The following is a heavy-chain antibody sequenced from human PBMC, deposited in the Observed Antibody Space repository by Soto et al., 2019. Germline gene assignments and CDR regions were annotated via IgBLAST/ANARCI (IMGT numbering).Heavy chain of an antibody. D-gene: IGHD3-16*02. J-gene: IGHJ4*02. CDR2: IWNDGSNK. Sequence: GSLRLSCAASGFSFSSYGMHWVRQAPGKGLEWVAVIWNDGSNKYYVDSVKGRFTIYRDNSKNTLHLQMNSLRAEDTAVYYCARDGEDYVRGTYRFFDYWGQGTLVTVSS. CDR3: ARDGEDYVRGTYRFFDY. CDR1: GFSFSSYG. V-gene: IGHV3-33*01.